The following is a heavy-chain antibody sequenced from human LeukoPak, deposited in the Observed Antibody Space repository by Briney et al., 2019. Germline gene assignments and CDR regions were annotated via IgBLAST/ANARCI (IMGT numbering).Heavy chain of an antibody. CDR3: AKAPLGDSNGYYHEYFQH. Sequence: PGGSLRLSCAASGFTFSSYAMSWVRQAPGKGLEWVSAISGSGGSTYYADSVKGRLTISRDNSKNTLYLQMNSLRAEDTAVYYCAKAPLGDSNGYYHEYFQHWGQGTLVTVSS. CDR1: GFTFSSYA. D-gene: IGHD3-22*01. J-gene: IGHJ1*01. V-gene: IGHV3-23*01. CDR2: ISGSGGST.